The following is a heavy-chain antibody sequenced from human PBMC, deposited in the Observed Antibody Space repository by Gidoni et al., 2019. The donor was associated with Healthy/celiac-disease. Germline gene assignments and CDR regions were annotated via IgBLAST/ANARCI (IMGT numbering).Heavy chain of an antibody. D-gene: IGHD2-15*01. CDR3: ARTEGYCSGGSCYSKWFDP. CDR2: IFSNVEK. J-gene: IGHJ5*02. CDR1: GFSLSNARMG. V-gene: IGHV2-26*01. Sequence: QVTLKESGPVLVKPTETLTLTCTVSGFSLSNARMGVSWIRQPPGKALEWLAHIFSNVEKSYSTSLKSRLTISKDTSKSQVVLTMTNMDPVDTATYYCARTEGYCSGGSCYSKWFDPWGQGTLVTVSS.